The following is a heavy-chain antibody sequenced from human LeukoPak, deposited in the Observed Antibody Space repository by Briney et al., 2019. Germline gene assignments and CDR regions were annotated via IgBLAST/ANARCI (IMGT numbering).Heavy chain of an antibody. J-gene: IGHJ4*02. D-gene: IGHD6-13*01. Sequence: GESLKISCKGSGYSFISNWVGRVRQMPGKGLEWMGIIYPGDSDTRYSPSFQGQVTISADKSISTAYLQWSSLKTSDTAMYYCTRHDSSSWYNYWGQGTLVTVSS. CDR3: TRHDSSSWYNY. CDR2: IYPGDSDT. CDR1: GYSFISNW. V-gene: IGHV5-51*01.